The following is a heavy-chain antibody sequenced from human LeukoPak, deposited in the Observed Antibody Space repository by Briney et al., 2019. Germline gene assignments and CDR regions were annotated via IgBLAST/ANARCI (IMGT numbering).Heavy chain of an antibody. CDR3: ARGGARHYYDSSGYSYFDY. Sequence: GASVKVSCKASGYTFTSYYMHWVRQAPGQGLEWMGIVNPSGGSTSYAQKFQGRVTMTRDTSTSTVYMELSSLRSEDTAVYSCARGGARHYYDSSGYSYFDYWGQGTLVTVSS. CDR2: VNPSGGST. V-gene: IGHV1-46*01. D-gene: IGHD3-22*01. J-gene: IGHJ4*02. CDR1: GYTFTSYY.